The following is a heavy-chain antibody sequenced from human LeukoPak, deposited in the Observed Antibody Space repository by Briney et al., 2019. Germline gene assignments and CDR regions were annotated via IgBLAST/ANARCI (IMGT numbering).Heavy chain of an antibody. Sequence: GGSLRLSCAVSGFTVSSNYMNWVRQAPGKGLEWVSVFYSGGSTYYADSVKGRFTISRDNSKNTLFLQMNSLRAEDTAVYYCAREVVTAGPTRWYFDLWGRGTLVTVSS. CDR1: GFTVSSNY. V-gene: IGHV3-53*01. D-gene: IGHD2-21*02. CDR3: AREVVTAGPTRWYFDL. J-gene: IGHJ2*01. CDR2: FYSGGST.